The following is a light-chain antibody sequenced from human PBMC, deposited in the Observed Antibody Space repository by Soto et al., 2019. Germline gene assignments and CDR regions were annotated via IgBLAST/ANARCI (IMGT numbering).Light chain of an antibody. CDR1: SSDVGDYKF. CDR3: SSYTSGSLL. CDR2: EVS. J-gene: IGLJ2*01. Sequence: QSALTQPASVSGSPGQSITISCSGASSDVGDYKFVSWYQQHPGKAPKLMIYEVSNRPSGVSDRFSGSKSVNTASLTISGLQAEDEADYYCSSYTSGSLLFGGGTKLTVL. V-gene: IGLV2-14*01.